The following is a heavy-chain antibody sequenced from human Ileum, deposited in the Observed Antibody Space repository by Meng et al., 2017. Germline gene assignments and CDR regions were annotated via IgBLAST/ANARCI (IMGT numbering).Heavy chain of an antibody. CDR3: ARHLGYCSGGSYHQ. Sequence: EVQLVESGGGLVKPGGSLRLSCAASGFPFSSHSMNWIRQAPGKSLEWVSFISSGSDYVYYGDSVRGRFTVSRDNAKNALYLQMDSLRVEDTALYFCARHLGYCSGGSYHQWGQGTLVTVSS. D-gene: IGHD2-15*01. V-gene: IGHV3-21*04. CDR2: ISSGSDYV. CDR1: GFPFSSHS. J-gene: IGHJ4*02.